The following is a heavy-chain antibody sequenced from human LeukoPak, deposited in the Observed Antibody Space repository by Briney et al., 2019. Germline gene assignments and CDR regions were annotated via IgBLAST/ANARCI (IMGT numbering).Heavy chain of an antibody. CDR2: ISNNGGST. J-gene: IGHJ4*02. V-gene: IGHV3-64*01. CDR1: GFTVSIYS. D-gene: IGHD4-17*01. CDR3: AREGAINDYGDHRPFDF. Sequence: PGGSLRLSCAVSGFTVSIYSMAWVRQRPGKGLEYVSSISNNGGSTHYGNSVKGRFNISRDNSKNTLYLQMGSLRAEDMAVCYCAREGAINDYGDHRPFDFWGQGTLVAVSS.